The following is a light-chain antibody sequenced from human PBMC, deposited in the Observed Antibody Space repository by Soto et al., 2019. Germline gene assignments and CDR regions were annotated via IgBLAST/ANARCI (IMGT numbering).Light chain of an antibody. CDR1: RSNIGAGYD. CDR3: AAYTGNWNGPV. Sequence: QSVLTQPPSVSGAPGQRVTISCTGTRSNIGAGYDVHWYQQIPGTAPKLLIYRNHDRPSGVPDRFSGSKSGTSASLTISGLRPEDEAQYYCAAYTGNWNGPVFGGGTKLTVL. CDR2: RNH. J-gene: IGLJ2*01. V-gene: IGLV1-40*01.